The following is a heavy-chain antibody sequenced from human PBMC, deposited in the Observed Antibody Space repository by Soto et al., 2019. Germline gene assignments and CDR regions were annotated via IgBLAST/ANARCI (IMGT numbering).Heavy chain of an antibody. CDR1: GASMTDYF. CDR3: ARSGRTFGGVV. CDR2: MFYNGYA. V-gene: IGHV4-59*01. D-gene: IGHD3-16*01. J-gene: IGHJ4*02. Sequence: QVQLRESGPGLVKPSETLSLTCTVSGASMTDYFVSLIRQPPGKPLEYIGFMFYNGYADYNHSLMSRVTMSIDASINQVSLRRTAVTAADTAIYYCARSGRTFGGVVWGQGILVSVAS.